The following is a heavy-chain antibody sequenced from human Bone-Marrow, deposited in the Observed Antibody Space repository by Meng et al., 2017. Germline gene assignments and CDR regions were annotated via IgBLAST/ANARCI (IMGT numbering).Heavy chain of an antibody. CDR1: GFTFRSYA. CDR3: AKLRNWSGPDYFDY. V-gene: IGHV3-23*01. D-gene: IGHD3-10*01. Sequence: GGSLRLSCAASGFTFRSYAMSWVRQAPGKGLEWVSAISGSGGSTYYADSVKGRFTISSDNSKSTLYLQMNSLRAEDTAVYYCAKLRNWSGPDYFDYWGQGTLVTVSS. J-gene: IGHJ4*02. CDR2: ISGSGGST.